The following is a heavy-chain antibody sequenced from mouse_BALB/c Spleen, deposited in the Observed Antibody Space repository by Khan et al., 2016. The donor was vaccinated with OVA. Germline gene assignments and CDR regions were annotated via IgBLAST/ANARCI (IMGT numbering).Heavy chain of an antibody. J-gene: IGHJ2*01. CDR1: GFSLTSYD. D-gene: IGHD2-4*01. CDR3: VREVSTMSYFDY. Sequence: VQLKESGPGLVAPSQSLSITCTVSGFSLTSYDISWIRQPPGKGLEWLGVIWTGGGTNYNSAFMSRLSISKDNSKSHVFLKMNSLQTDDSAIYYCVREVSTMSYFDYWGQGTTLTVSS. V-gene: IGHV2-9-2*01. CDR2: IWTGGGT.